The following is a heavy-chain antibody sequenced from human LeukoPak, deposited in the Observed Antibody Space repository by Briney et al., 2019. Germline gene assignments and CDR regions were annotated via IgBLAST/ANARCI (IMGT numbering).Heavy chain of an antibody. CDR3: ARAQGYGGNFDY. CDR1: GGSISSGSYY. J-gene: IGHJ4*02. Sequence: SQTLSLTCTVSGGSISSGSYYWSWIRQPAGKGLEWIGHIYTSGSTNYNPSLKRRVTMSVDTSKNQFSLKLSSVTAADTAVYYCARAQGYGGNFDYWGQGTLVTVSS. V-gene: IGHV4-61*09. CDR2: IYTSGST. D-gene: IGHD4-23*01.